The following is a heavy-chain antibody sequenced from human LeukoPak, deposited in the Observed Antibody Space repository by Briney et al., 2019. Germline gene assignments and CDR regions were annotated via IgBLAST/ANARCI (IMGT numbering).Heavy chain of an antibody. CDR1: GFTFSSYW. CDR2: IKQDGSEK. Sequence: PGGSLRLSCAASGFTFSSYWMSWVRQAPGKGLEWVANIKQDGSEKYYVDSVKGRFTISRDNAKNSLYLQMNSLRAEDTAVYYCARGIAPLGDYYYYYMDVWGKGTTVTISS. V-gene: IGHV3-7*01. CDR3: ARGIAPLGDYYYYYMDV. J-gene: IGHJ6*03. D-gene: IGHD3-16*01.